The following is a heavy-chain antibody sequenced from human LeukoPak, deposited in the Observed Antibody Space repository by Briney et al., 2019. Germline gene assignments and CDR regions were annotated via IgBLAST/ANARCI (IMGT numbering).Heavy chain of an antibody. Sequence: SETLSLTCTVSGGSISSYYWSWIRQPAGKGLEWIGRMYTSGSTNYNPSLKSRVTMSVDTSKNQFSLKLNSVTAADTAVYYCARLYYDYVWGSYRPDDAFDIWGQGTMVTVSS. J-gene: IGHJ3*02. CDR1: GGSISSYY. V-gene: IGHV4-4*07. CDR3: ARLYYDYVWGSYRPDDAFDI. CDR2: MYTSGST. D-gene: IGHD3-16*02.